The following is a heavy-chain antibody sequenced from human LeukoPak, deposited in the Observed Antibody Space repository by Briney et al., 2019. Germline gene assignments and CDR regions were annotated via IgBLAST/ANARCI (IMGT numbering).Heavy chain of an antibody. V-gene: IGHV4-30-4*08. CDR2: IYYSGST. D-gene: IGHD3-3*01. CDR3: ARGGHLDDFWSGYYFY. CDR1: GGSISSGDYY. J-gene: IGHJ4*02. Sequence: PSETLSLTCTVSGGSISSGDYYWRWIRQPPGKGLEWIVYIYYSGSTYYNPSLKSRVTISVDTSKNQFSLKLSSVTAADTAVYYCARGGHLDDFWSGYYFYWRQGTLLTVPS.